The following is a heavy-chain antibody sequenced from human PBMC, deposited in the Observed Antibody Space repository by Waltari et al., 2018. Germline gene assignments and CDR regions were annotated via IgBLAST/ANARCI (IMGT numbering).Heavy chain of an antibody. CDR1: GGTFSSYA. CDR2: IIPIFGTA. J-gene: IGHJ4*02. V-gene: IGHV1-69*12. Sequence: QVQLVQSGAEVKKPGSSVKVSCKASGGTFSSYAISWVRQAPGPGLEWMGGIIPIFGTANYAQKFQGRVTITADESTSTAYMELSSLRSEDTAVYYCARDLMITFGGAAPDSVYFDYWGQGTLVTVSS. D-gene: IGHD3-16*01. CDR3: ARDLMITFGGAAPDSVYFDY.